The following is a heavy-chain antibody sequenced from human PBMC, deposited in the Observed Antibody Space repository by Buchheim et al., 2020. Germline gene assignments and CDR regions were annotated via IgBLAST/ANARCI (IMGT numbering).Heavy chain of an antibody. D-gene: IGHD4-23*01. Sequence: QVQLQQWGAGLLKPSETLSLTCAVYGGPFSGYYWSWIRQSPGKGLEWIGEIHHSGGTHYNPSLKSRVIISEDTSKNQFSLMVRSVTVADTAVYYCARGGVVTPFSYFDYWGQGTL. V-gene: IGHV4-34*01. CDR1: GGPFSGYY. CDR3: ARGGVVTPFSYFDY. J-gene: IGHJ4*02. CDR2: IHHSGGT.